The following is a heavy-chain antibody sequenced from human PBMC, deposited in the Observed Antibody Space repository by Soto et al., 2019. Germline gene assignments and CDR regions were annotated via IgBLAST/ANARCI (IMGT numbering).Heavy chain of an antibody. Sequence: QLLQSGAEVRKPGASVKVSCKASGYTFIDYYMQWVRQDPGQGLEWMGWINPDTDDTHYAQKFQGRLIMTRDTSINTVYMELSRLTSDDTAVYYCARDYFDRSGLYGMDLWGQGTTVTVSS. CDR3: ARDYFDRSGLYGMDL. CDR2: INPDTDDT. J-gene: IGHJ6*02. D-gene: IGHD3-22*01. V-gene: IGHV1-2*02. CDR1: GYTFIDYY.